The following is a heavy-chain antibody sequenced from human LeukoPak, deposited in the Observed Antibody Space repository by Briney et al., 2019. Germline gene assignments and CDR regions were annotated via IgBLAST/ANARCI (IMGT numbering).Heavy chain of an antibody. V-gene: IGHV4-34*01. CDR2: INHSGST. Sequence: SETLSLTCAVYGGSFSGYYWSWIRQPSGKGLEWIGEINHSGSTNYNPSLKSRVTISVDTSKNQFSLKLSSVTAADTAVYYCARETFIAAAGYYYYYYYMDVWGKGTTVTVSS. CDR1: GGSFSGYY. D-gene: IGHD6-13*01. CDR3: ARETFIAAAGYYYYYYYMDV. J-gene: IGHJ6*03.